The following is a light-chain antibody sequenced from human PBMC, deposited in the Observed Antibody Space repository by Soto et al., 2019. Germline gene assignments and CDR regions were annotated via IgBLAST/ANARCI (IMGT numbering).Light chain of an antibody. Sequence: QSALTQPPSASGSPGQSVTISCTGTSSDVGGYNSVSWYQPHPGKAPRLMIYEVSKRPSGVPDRFSGSKSGSTASLTVSGLQAEDEADYYCSSYAGRLVFGGGTKLTVL. J-gene: IGLJ2*01. CDR2: EVS. CDR3: SSYAGRLV. CDR1: SSDVGGYNS. V-gene: IGLV2-8*01.